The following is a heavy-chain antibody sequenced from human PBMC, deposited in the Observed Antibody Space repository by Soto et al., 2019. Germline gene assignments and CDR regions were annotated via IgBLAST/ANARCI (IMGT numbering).Heavy chain of an antibody. J-gene: IGHJ5*02. CDR2: IRSKAYGGTT. Sequence: EVQLVESGGGLVQPGRSLRLSCTASGFTFGDYAMNWVRQAPGKGLDWLGFIRSKAYGGTTQFAASVKGRISIPGDASRSIADLALHSLRADDTGVYFCARAGTRFRTTTWLDPWGQGTLVTVSS. V-gene: IGHV3-49*04. D-gene: IGHD1-7*01. CDR3: ARAGTRFRTTTWLDP. CDR1: GFTFGDYA.